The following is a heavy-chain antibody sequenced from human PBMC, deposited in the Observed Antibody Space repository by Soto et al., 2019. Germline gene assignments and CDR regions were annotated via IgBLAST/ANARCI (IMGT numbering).Heavy chain of an antibody. J-gene: IGHJ4*02. V-gene: IGHV4-61*01. D-gene: IGHD5-18*01. Sequence: SETLSLTCTVSGDSVSSDNYYWTWIRQPPGKGLEWIGYIYSSGSTNYNPSLKSRVTISLDTSRNQFSLKLTSVTAADTAVYYCARDIRGYSRAFDYWGQGTLVTVSP. CDR3: ARDIRGYSRAFDY. CDR2: IYSSGST. CDR1: GDSVSSDNYY.